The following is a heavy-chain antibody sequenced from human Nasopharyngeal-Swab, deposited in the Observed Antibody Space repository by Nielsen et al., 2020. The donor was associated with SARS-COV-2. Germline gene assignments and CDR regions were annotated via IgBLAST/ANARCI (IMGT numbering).Heavy chain of an antibody. Sequence: GGSLRLSCATSGFTFSNYWMHWVRQAPGKGLEWVARIDMRGRTTTHADSVKGRFTISRDNAKNTLSLQMNSLTPADTAVYFCVRGPVEGATGYFQFWGQGTPVTVSS. CDR3: VRGPVEGATGYFQF. J-gene: IGHJ1*01. CDR2: IDMRGRTT. D-gene: IGHD1-26*01. V-gene: IGHV3-74*03. CDR1: GFTFSNYW.